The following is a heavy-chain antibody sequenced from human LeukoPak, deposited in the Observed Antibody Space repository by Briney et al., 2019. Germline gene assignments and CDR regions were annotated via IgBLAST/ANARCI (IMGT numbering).Heavy chain of an antibody. Sequence: SETLSLTCTVSLDSTTSNFWSWVRQPPGKGLEWIGHIYGSGSTNYNPSLKSRVTLSVDTSKNQFSLKLSSVTAADTAVYYCAREGTSGTHLNWFDPWGQGTLVTVSS. CDR3: AREGTSGTHLNWFDP. CDR2: IYGSGST. V-gene: IGHV4-59*01. J-gene: IGHJ5*02. D-gene: IGHD1-1*01. CDR1: LDSTTSNF.